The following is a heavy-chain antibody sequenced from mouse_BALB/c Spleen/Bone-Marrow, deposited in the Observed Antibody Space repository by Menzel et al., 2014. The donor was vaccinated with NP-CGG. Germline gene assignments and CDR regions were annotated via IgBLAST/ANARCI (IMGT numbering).Heavy chain of an antibody. CDR2: ILPGRGST. J-gene: IGHJ4*01. CDR1: GYTFSSYW. Sequence: VQLVESGAELMKPGASVKISCKATGYTFSSYWIEWVKRRPGHGLEWIGEILPGRGSTNYNEKFKGKATFTSDTSSNTAYMQLSSLTSEDSAVYYCARWDTTAMDYWGQGTSVTVSS. CDR3: ARWDTTAMDY. V-gene: IGHV1-9*01. D-gene: IGHD1-1*01.